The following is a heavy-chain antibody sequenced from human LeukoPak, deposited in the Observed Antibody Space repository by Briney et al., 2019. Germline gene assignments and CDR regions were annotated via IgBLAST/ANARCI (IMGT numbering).Heavy chain of an antibody. CDR2: IIPLRGLA. CDR1: GGTFSRYS. Sequence: SVNVSCKASGGTFSRYSISWVRQAPGQRLEWLGRIIPLRGLAKYAQKSQRRVPITADKSKSTAHMELRTLRSEDTAVYYCARVVGYYDSSRYYLSEFDPWGQGTLVTVFS. D-gene: IGHD3-22*01. J-gene: IGHJ5*02. V-gene: IGHV1-69*04. CDR3: ARVVGYYDSSRYYLSEFDP.